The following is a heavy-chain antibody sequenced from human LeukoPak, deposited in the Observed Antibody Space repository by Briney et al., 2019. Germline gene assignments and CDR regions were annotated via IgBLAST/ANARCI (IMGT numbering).Heavy chain of an antibody. CDR2: ISYDGRNT. Sequence: GGSLRLSCAASGFTFSSSAMHWVRQAPGKGLEWVAVISYDGRNTYHADSVKGRFTISRDYSKNTLYLQVNSLRAEDTAVYFCARESVRGAFDYWGQGTLVTVSS. J-gene: IGHJ4*02. CDR1: GFTFSSSA. D-gene: IGHD3-10*01. CDR3: ARESVRGAFDY. V-gene: IGHV3-30*04.